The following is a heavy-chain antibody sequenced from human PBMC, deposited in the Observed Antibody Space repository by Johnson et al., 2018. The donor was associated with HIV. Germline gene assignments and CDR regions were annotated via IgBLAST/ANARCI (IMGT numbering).Heavy chain of an antibody. J-gene: IGHJ3*02. CDR1: GFTFDDYA. Sequence: VQLVESGGGLVQPGRSLRLSCAASGFTFDDYAMHWVRQVPGKGLEWVSGITWNSGSIGYADSVKGRFTISRDNAKNYLYLQMNSLRVEDTAFYYCAKDIGEEGAFDIWGQGTTVTVSS. V-gene: IGHV3-9*01. CDR3: AKDIGEEGAFDI. D-gene: IGHD3-16*01. CDR2: ITWNSGSI.